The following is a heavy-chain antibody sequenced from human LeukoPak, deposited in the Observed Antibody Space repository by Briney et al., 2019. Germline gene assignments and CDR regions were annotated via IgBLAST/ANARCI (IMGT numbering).Heavy chain of an antibody. CDR1: RFTFSSYA. J-gene: IGHJ2*01. Sequence: GASLRLSWAAPRFTFSSYAMSWVRQAPGKGLELVSTISGRGDSTYYAASVKGRFTISRDNSRNTLYVEMNTLRAEDTAVYYCAKAIAAPVWYFDLWGRGTLVTVSS. CDR3: AKAIAAPVWYFDL. D-gene: IGHD6-13*01. V-gene: IGHV3-23*01. CDR2: ISGRGDST.